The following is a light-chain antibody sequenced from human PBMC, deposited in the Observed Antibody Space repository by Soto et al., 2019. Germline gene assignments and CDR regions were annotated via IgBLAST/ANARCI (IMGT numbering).Light chain of an antibody. Sequence: QSVLTQPASVSGSPGKSITSSCTGTSSDVGSYNLVSWYQQHPGKAPKLMIYEGSKRPSGVSNRFSGSKSGNTASLTISGLQAEDEADYYCCSYAGSSIPFGTGTKLTVL. V-gene: IGLV2-23*01. CDR1: SSDVGSYNL. CDR2: EGS. J-gene: IGLJ1*01. CDR3: CSYAGSSIP.